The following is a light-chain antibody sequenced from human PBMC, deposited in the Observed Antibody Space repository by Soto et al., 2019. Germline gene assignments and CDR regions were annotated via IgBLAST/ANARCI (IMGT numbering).Light chain of an antibody. V-gene: IGLV1-44*01. J-gene: IGLJ1*01. CDR3: SAWYDSLSAYV. CDR1: SSNIGSNT. Sequence: QSVLTQPPSASGTPGQRVTISCSGSSSNIGSNTVNWYQQLPGTAPKLLIYSYNQRPSGVPDRFSDSKSGTSASLAISGLQSEYEAHYYCSAWYDSLSAYVFGTGTKLTVL. CDR2: SYN.